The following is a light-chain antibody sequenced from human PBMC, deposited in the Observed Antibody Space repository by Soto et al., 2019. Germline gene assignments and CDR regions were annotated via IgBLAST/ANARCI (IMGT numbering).Light chain of an antibody. CDR2: EGS. J-gene: IGLJ3*02. CDR1: SSDVGSYNL. V-gene: IGLV2-23*01. Sequence: QSVLTQPASVSGSPGQSITISCTGTSSDVGSYNLVSWYQQHPGKAPKLMIYEGSKRPSGVSNRFSGSKSGNTASLTISGLQAEDEADYYCCSYVGSSTPWVFGGGTKLTV. CDR3: CSYVGSSTPWV.